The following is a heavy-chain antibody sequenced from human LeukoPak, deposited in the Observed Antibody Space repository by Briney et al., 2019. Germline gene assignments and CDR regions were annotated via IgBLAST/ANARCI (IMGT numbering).Heavy chain of an antibody. J-gene: IGHJ6*03. CDR3: ARDGIAVFGVITGNYYYMDV. Sequence: PSEILSLTCTVYGGSFSDYSWSWIRQPPGKGLEWIGEVSHGGTTNYNPSLESRVTISIDTSNSQFSLNLKSVTAADSGVYYCARDGIAVFGVITGNYYYMDVWGKGTTVTVSS. D-gene: IGHD3-3*01. CDR2: VSHGGTT. CDR1: GGSFSDYS. V-gene: IGHV4-34*01.